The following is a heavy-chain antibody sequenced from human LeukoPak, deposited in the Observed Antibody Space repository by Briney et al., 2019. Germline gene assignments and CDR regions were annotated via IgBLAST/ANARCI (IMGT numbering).Heavy chain of an antibody. CDR3: TRGALGGWYLFDY. J-gene: IGHJ4*02. Sequence: SETLSLTCTVSGCSISRYYWSWIRQPPGKGLEWIGYIYSSGITNYNPSLKIRVTISVDTSKSQFSLKLTSFHATGIAVSYCTRGALGGWYLFDYWGQGTLVTVSS. V-gene: IGHV4-59*01. D-gene: IGHD6-19*01. CDR2: IYSSGIT. CDR1: GCSISRYY.